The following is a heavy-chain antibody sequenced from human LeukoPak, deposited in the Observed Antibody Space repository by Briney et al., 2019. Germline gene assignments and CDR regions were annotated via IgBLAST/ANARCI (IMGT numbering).Heavy chain of an antibody. CDR1: GYIFTSYD. Sequence: ASVKVSCKASGYIFTSYDINWVRQATGQRLEWLGWMSPNSGNTGYAQNFQGRVTMTRSTALSTAYMELSSLKSDDTAVYHCTRGPPNWGYDFWGQGTLVTVSS. D-gene: IGHD3/OR15-3a*01. CDR3: TRGPPNWGYDF. CDR2: MSPNSGNT. V-gene: IGHV1-8*01. J-gene: IGHJ4*02.